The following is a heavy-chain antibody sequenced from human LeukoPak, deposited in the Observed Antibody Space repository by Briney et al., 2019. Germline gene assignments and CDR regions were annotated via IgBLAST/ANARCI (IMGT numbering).Heavy chain of an antibody. CDR2: IWYDGSNK. CDR3: ARDRYSSGRQGFDY. V-gene: IGHV3-33*01. D-gene: IGHD6-19*01. CDR1: GFTFSSYG. Sequence: GGSLRLSCAASGFTFSSYGMHWVRQAPGKGLEWVAVIWYDGSNKYYADSVKGRFTISRDNSKNTLYLQMNSLGAEDTAVYYCARDRYSSGRQGFDYWGQGTLVTVSS. J-gene: IGHJ4*02.